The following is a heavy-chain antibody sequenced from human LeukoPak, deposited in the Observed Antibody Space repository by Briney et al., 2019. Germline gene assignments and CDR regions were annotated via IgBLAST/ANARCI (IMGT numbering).Heavy chain of an antibody. CDR2: ISAYNGNT. CDR1: GYTFSSYG. V-gene: IGHV1-18*01. D-gene: IGHD6-6*01. Sequence: GASVKVSCKASGYTFSSYGISWVRQAPGQGPEWIGWISAYNGNTDYAQDLQGRVTMTTDTSTSTAYMELRSLRSDDTAVYYCAGDLRRSSHWFDPWGQGTLVTVSS. CDR3: AGDLRRSSHWFDP. J-gene: IGHJ5*02.